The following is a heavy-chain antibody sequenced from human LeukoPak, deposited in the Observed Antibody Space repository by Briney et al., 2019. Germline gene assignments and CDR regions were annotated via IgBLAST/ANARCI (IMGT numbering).Heavy chain of an antibody. J-gene: IGHJ3*02. D-gene: IGHD3-22*01. CDR1: GFTFDDCA. CDR2: ISWNSGSI. V-gene: IGHV3-9*03. CDR3: AKGYYDIPYAFDI. Sequence: GGSLRLSCAASGFTFDDCAMHWVRQAPGKGLEWVSGISWNSGSIGYADSVKGRFTISRDNAKNSLYLQMNSLRAEDMALYYCAKGYYDIPYAFDIWGQGAMVTVSS.